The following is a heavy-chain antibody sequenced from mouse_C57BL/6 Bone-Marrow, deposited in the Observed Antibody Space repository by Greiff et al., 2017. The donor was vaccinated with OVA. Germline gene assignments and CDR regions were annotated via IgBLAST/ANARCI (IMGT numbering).Heavy chain of an antibody. CDR3: AFQLRSSFDY. Sequence: QVQLQQPGAELVKPGASVKLSCKASGYTFTSYWMHWVKQRPGQGLEWIGMIHPNSGSTNYNEKFKSKATLTVDESSSTAYMQLSSLTSEDSAVYYCAFQLRSSFDYWGQGTTLTVSS. J-gene: IGHJ2*01. V-gene: IGHV1-64*01. D-gene: IGHD1-1*01. CDR1: GYTFTSYW. CDR2: IHPNSGST.